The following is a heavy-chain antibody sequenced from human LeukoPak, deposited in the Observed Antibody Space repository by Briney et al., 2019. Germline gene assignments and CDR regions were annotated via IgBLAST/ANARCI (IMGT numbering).Heavy chain of an antibody. CDR2: INPNSGGT. CDR3: ARGGYSYGTYYYYGMDV. J-gene: IGHJ6*02. CDR1: GYTFTGYY. V-gene: IGHV1-2*02. D-gene: IGHD5-18*01. Sequence: GAPVKVSCKASGYTFTGYYMHWVRQAPGQGLEWMGWINPNSGGTNYAQKFQGRVTMTRDTSISTAYMELSRLRSDDTAVYYCARGGYSYGTYYYYGMDVWGQGTTVTVSS.